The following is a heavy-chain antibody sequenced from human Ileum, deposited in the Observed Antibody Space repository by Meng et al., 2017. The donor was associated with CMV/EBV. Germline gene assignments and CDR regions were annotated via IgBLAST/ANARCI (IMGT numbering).Heavy chain of an antibody. V-gene: IGHV1-69*01. CDR1: TFISYA. Sequence: TFISYAFSLVRQAHGPGPEWMGGVIPLYNIRNNAQKFQGRVTIPADESTTTSYMELSSLRSDDTAVYFCGVCISTSCSLRDPTPPLEHWGQGTLVTVSS. CDR3: GVCISTSCSLRDPTPPLEH. CDR2: VIPLYNIR. D-gene: IGHD2-2*01. J-gene: IGHJ1*01.